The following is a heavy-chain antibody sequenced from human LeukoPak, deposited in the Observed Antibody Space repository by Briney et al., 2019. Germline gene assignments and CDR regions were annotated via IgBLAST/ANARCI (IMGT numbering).Heavy chain of an antibody. D-gene: IGHD2-2*01. J-gene: IGHJ4*02. Sequence: GGSLRLSCAASGFTFSSYGMHWVRQAPGKGLEWVAVIWYDGSNKYYADSVKGRFTISRDNSKNTLYLQMNSLRAEDTAVYYCAKANGDIVVVPAAPYFDYWGQGTLVTVSS. CDR2: IWYDGSNK. CDR3: AKANGDIVVVPAAPYFDY. CDR1: GFTFSSYG. V-gene: IGHV3-30*02.